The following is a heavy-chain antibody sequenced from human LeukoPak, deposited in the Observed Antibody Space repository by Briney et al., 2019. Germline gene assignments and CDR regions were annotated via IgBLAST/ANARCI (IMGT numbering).Heavy chain of an antibody. Sequence: SETLSLTCAVSGGSISSSSYYWGWIRQPPGKGLEWIGSIYHSGSTYYNPSLKSRVTISVDTSKNQFSLKLSSVTAADTAVYYCARDWSDYGDRIVDYWGQGTLVTVSS. J-gene: IGHJ4*02. CDR3: ARDWSDYGDRIVDY. CDR2: IYHSGST. V-gene: IGHV4-39*07. D-gene: IGHD4-17*01. CDR1: GGSISSSSYY.